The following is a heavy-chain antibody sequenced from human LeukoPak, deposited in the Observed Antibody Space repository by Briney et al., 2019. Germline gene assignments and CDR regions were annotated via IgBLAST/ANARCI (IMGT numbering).Heavy chain of an antibody. V-gene: IGHV1-2*06. Sequence: GASVKVSCKASGYTFTGYYMHWVRQAPGQGLEWMGRINPNSGGTNYAQKFQGRVTMTRDTSISTAYMELSRLRSDDTAVYYCAARGSYASLWFDPWGQETLATVSS. CDR3: AARGSYASLWFDP. CDR1: GYTFTGYY. J-gene: IGHJ5*02. CDR2: INPNSGGT. D-gene: IGHD1-26*01.